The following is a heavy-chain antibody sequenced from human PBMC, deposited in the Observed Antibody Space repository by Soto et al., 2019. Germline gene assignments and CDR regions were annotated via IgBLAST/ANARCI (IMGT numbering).Heavy chain of an antibody. Sequence: QVQLVESGGGVVQPGRSLRLSCAASGFTFSSYGMHWVRQAPGKGLEWVAVISYDGSNQYYADSVKGRFTISRDNSKNALYLQMNSLRAEATAVYYCAKDKARWGTAMVYVFDYGGQGTLVTVSS. D-gene: IGHD5-18*01. V-gene: IGHV3-30*18. J-gene: IGHJ4*02. CDR2: ISYDGSNQ. CDR3: AKDKARWGTAMVYVFDY. CDR1: GFTFSSYG.